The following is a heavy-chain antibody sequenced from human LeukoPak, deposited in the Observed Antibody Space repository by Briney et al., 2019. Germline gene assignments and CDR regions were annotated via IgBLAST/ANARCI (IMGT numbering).Heavy chain of an antibody. CDR3: ARVGLYGSGSPLGAFDI. J-gene: IGHJ3*02. CDR2: IYHSGST. CDR1: GGSISSSNW. V-gene: IGHV4-4*02. Sequence: SETLSLTCAVSGGSISSSNWWSWVRQPPGKGLEWIGEIYHSGSTNYNPSLKSRVTISVDKSKNQFSLKLSSVTAADTAVYYCARVGLYGSGSPLGAFDIWGQGTMVTVSS. D-gene: IGHD3-10*01.